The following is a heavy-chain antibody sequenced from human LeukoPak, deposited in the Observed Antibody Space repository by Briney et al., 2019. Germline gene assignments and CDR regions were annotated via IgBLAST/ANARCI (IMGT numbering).Heavy chain of an antibody. V-gene: IGHV1-69*01. Sequence: GASVKVSCKASGGTFSSYAISWVRQAPGQGLEWMGGIIPIFGTANYAQKFQGRVTITADESTSTAYMELSSLRSEDTAVYYCASLPQGYCSSTSCYDSLDYWGQGTLVTVSS. CDR3: ASLPQGYCSSTSCYDSLDY. D-gene: IGHD2-2*01. CDR2: IIPIFGTA. J-gene: IGHJ4*02. CDR1: GGTFSSYA.